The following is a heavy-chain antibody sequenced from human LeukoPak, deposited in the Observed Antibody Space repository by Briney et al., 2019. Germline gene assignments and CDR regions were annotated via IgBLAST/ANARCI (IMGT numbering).Heavy chain of an antibody. D-gene: IGHD3-22*01. J-gene: IGHJ4*02. CDR1: GFSLSTSGMC. CDR2: IDWDDDK. V-gene: IGHV2-70*11. Sequence: SGPALVKPTQTLTLTCTFSGFSLSTSGMCVSWIRQPPGKALEWLARIDWDDDKHYSTSLKTRLTISKDTSKNQVVLTMINMDPVDTATYYCARGYFDSSGYSYYFDYWGQGTLVTVSS. CDR3: ARGYFDSSGYSYYFDY.